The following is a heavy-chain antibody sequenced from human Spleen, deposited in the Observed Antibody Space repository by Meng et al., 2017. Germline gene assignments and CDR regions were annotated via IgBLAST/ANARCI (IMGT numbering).Heavy chain of an antibody. V-gene: IGHV1-2*02. CDR3: AAEGAYYDNSKYTPS. CDR2: IKPNSGDT. CDR1: GYTFTDNY. D-gene: IGHD3-22*01. J-gene: IGHJ4*02. Sequence: ASVKVSCKASGYTFTDNYMHWVRQAPGHGLEWMGWIKPNSGDTEYAQRFQGRVTLTRDTSISTAFMELSRLRSDDTALYYCAAEGAYYDNSKYTPSWGQGTLVTVSS.